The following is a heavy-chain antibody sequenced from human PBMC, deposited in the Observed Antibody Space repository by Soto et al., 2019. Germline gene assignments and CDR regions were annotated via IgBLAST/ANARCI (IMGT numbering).Heavy chain of an antibody. CDR3: ARPVDTAMASRFDY. CDR2: INPNSGGT. Sequence: SSVKVSCKASGYTFTGYYMHWVRQAPGQGLEWMGWINPNSGGTNYAQKFQGWVTMTRDTSISTAYMELSRLRSDDTAVYYCARPVDTAMASRFDYWGQGNLVTVSS. D-gene: IGHD5-18*01. J-gene: IGHJ4*02. CDR1: GYTFTGYY. V-gene: IGHV1-2*04.